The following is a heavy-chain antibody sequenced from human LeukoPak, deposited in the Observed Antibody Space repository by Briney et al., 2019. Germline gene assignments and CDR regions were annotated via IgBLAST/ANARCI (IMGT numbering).Heavy chain of an antibody. CDR1: GFTFSSYG. D-gene: IGHD3-10*01. Sequence: GGSLRLSCAASGFTFSSYGMHWVRQAPGKGLEWVAVISYDGSNKYYADSVKGRFTISRDNSKNTLYLQMNSLRAGDTAVYYCAKENVLLWFGESRGFDYWGQGTLVTVSS. CDR2: ISYDGSNK. CDR3: AKENVLLWFGESRGFDY. J-gene: IGHJ4*02. V-gene: IGHV3-30*18.